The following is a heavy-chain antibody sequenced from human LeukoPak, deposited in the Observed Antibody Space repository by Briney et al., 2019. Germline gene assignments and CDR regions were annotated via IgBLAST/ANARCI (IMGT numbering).Heavy chain of an antibody. CDR3: ARAPRRPYSIEVVSWFDP. CDR2: IIPIFGTA. J-gene: IGHJ5*02. V-gene: IGHV1-69*01. CDR1: GGTFSSYA. Sequence: GSSVKASCKASGGTFSSYAISWVRQAPGQGLEWMGGIIPIFGTANYAQKFQGRVTITADESTSTAYMELSSLRSEDTAVYYCARAPRRPYSIEVVSWFDPWGQGTLVTVSS. D-gene: IGHD6-13*01.